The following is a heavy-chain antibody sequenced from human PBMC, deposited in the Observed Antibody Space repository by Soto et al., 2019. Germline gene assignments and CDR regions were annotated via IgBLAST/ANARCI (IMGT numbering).Heavy chain of an antibody. CDR2: ISGSGGST. CDR3: AKVQHEFWSGYRYYFDY. CDR1: GFTFSTHA. Sequence: EVQLLESGGGLAQPGGSLRLSCAASGFTFSTHAMSWVRQAPGKGLEWVSAISGSGGSTYYADSVKGRFTISRDNSKNTLYLQMNSLSVEDTAIYYGAKVQHEFWSGYRYYFDYLFQGTLVTVSS. V-gene: IGHV3-23*01. J-gene: IGHJ4*02. D-gene: IGHD3-3*01.